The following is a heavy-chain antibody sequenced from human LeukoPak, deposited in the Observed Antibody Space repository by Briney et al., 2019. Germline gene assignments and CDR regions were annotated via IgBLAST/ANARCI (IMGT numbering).Heavy chain of an antibody. Sequence: SETLSLTCTVSRGSMNNYYWSWIRQPPGKGLEWIGYIYYSGSTNYNPPLESRVTISVDTSKNQSSLRLSSVTAADSAVYYCARPREQWLGNDAFDIWGQGTMVTVSS. J-gene: IGHJ3*02. CDR3: ARPREQWLGNDAFDI. D-gene: IGHD6-19*01. CDR2: IYYSGST. V-gene: IGHV4-59*08. CDR1: RGSMNNYY.